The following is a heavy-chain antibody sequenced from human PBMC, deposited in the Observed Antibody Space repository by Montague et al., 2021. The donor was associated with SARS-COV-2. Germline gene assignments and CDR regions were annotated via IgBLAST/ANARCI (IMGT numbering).Heavy chain of an antibody. D-gene: IGHD6-13*01. CDR2: IYSSGNA. Sequence: SETRSLTCTVSGGSINYYYWHWLRQSAAKGLERIGRIYSSGNANYSPSLKSRVTMSVDTSQNQFSLKLNSLTAADTAVYYCARGDHPQSASWYFFDTWGQGALVTVPS. J-gene: IGHJ4*02. CDR1: GGSINYYY. CDR3: ARGDHPQSASWYFFDT. V-gene: IGHV4-4*07.